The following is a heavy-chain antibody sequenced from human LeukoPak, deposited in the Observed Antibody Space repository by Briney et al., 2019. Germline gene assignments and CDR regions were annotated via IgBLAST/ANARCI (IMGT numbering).Heavy chain of an antibody. CDR1: GFTSFDFP. CDR3: ARDDLTWEAFDI. J-gene: IGHJ3*02. Sequence: GGSLRLSCEGSGFTSFDFPMNWVRKAPGKGLEWVSAISGSGGSTYYADSVKGRFTIPRDNSKNTLYLQMNSLRTEDTAVYYCARDDLTWEAFDIWGQGTMVTVSS. D-gene: IGHD1-26*01. CDR2: ISGSGGST. V-gene: IGHV3-23*01.